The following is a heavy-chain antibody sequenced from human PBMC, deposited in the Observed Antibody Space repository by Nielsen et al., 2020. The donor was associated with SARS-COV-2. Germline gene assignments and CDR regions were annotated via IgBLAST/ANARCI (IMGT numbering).Heavy chain of an antibody. CDR3: ARAPTWYGMDV. CDR2: ISSSGRTI. J-gene: IGHJ6*02. D-gene: IGHD3-16*01. CDR1: GFTFSSYE. Sequence: GASLKISCAASGFTFSSYEMNWVRQAPGKGLEWVSYISSSGRTIYYADSVKGRFTISRDNAKNSLYLQMNSLRAEDTAVYYCARAPTWYGMDVWGQGTTVTVSS. V-gene: IGHV3-48*03.